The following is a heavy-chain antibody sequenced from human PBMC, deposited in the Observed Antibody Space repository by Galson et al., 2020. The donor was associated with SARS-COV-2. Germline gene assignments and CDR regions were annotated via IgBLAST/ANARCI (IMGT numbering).Heavy chain of an antibody. CDR1: GGSFSGYY. D-gene: IGHD3-9*01. Sequence: SQTLSLTCAVYGGSFSGYYWSWIRQPPGKGLEWIGEINHSGSTNYNPSLKSRVTISVDTSKNQFSLKLSSVTAADTAVYYCARGSKLRYFDWPWGYYYYGMDVWGQGTTVTVSS. CDR2: INHSGST. CDR3: ARGSKLRYFDWPWGYYYYGMDV. J-gene: IGHJ6*02. V-gene: IGHV4-34*01.